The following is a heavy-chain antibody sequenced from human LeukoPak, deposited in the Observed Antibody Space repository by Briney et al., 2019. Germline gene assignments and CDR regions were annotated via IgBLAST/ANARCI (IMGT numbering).Heavy chain of an antibody. Sequence: GGSLRLSCAASGFTFSSYWMHWVRQAPGKGLVWASRINSDGSSTSYADSVKGRFTISRDNAKNTLYLQMNSLRAEDTAVYYCARVGYCSGGSCYSYYYYYGMDVWGQGTTVTVSS. J-gene: IGHJ6*02. CDR3: ARVGYCSGGSCYSYYYYYGMDV. CDR1: GFTFSSYW. D-gene: IGHD2-15*01. CDR2: INSDGSST. V-gene: IGHV3-74*01.